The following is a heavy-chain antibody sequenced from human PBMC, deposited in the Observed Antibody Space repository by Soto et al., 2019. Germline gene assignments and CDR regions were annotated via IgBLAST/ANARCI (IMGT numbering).Heavy chain of an antibody. D-gene: IGHD2-15*01. Sequence: QLQESGPGLVKASETLSLTCTVSGGSISSTDHYWGWIRQPPGKGLEWLGSIYYAGSTFHNPSLRGRATISVDTSGNHFSLRLSSVAASETAVYYCARLVFHCLRGSCDDYNFYGLDVWGQGTTVTVSS. CDR3: ARLVFHCLRGSCDDYNFYGLDV. V-gene: IGHV4-39*01. J-gene: IGHJ6*02. CDR2: IYYAGST. CDR1: GGSISSTDHY.